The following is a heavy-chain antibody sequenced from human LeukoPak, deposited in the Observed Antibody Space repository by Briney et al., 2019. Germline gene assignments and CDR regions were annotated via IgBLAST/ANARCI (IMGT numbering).Heavy chain of an antibody. CDR1: GITLSNYG. D-gene: IGHD3-22*01. CDR2: ISDRGGIS. CDR3: AKRGVVIRVILVGFHKEASYFDS. J-gene: IGHJ4*02. V-gene: IGHV3-23*01. Sequence: PGGSLRLSCAVSGITLSNYGMSWVRQVPGKGLEWVAGISDRGGISNYADSVKGRFTNSRDISKNTLYLQMNSLRAEDTAVYFCAKRGVVIRVILVGFHKEASYFDSWGQGTLVTVSS.